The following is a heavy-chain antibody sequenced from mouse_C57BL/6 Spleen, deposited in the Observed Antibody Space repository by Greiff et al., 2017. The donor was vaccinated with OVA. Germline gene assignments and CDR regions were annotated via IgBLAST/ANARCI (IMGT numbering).Heavy chain of an antibody. CDR3: TRHYDYDGRLAMDY. D-gene: IGHD2-4*01. V-gene: IGHV1-15*01. CDR2: IDPETGGT. J-gene: IGHJ4*01. CDR1: GYTFTDYE. Sequence: VQLQQSGAELVRPGASVTLSCKASGYTFTDYEMHWVKQTPVHGLEWIGAIDPETGGTAYNQKFKGKAILTADKSSSTAYMELRSLTSEDSAVYYCTRHYDYDGRLAMDYWGQGTSVTVSS.